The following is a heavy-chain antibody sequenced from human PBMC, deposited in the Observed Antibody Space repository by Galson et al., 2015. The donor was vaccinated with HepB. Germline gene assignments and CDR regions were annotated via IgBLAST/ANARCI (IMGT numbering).Heavy chain of an antibody. CDR2: ISGSGGTT. J-gene: IGHJ4*02. D-gene: IGHD4-17*01. CDR1: GFTFNNYG. Sequence: SLRLSCAASGFTFNNYGLHWVRQAPGKGLEWVSGISGSGGTTYYADSVKGRFTISRDNSKNTLYLQMNSLRAEDMAVYFCAKQSDYGDYADYWGQGTLVTVSS. V-gene: IGHV3-23*01. CDR3: AKQSDYGDYADY.